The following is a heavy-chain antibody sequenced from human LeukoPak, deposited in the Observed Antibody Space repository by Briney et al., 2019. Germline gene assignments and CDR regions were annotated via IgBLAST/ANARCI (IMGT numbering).Heavy chain of an antibody. CDR2: ISSSGSAI. Sequence: TGGSLRLSCAASGFTFSHYEMNWVRQAPGKGLEWVSYISSSGSAIYYADSVKGRFTISRDNAKNSLYLQMNSLRAEDTAVYYCAKVLTASRYFDYWGQGTLVTVSS. CDR3: AKVLTASRYFDY. D-gene: IGHD2/OR15-2a*01. V-gene: IGHV3-48*03. CDR1: GFTFSHYE. J-gene: IGHJ4*02.